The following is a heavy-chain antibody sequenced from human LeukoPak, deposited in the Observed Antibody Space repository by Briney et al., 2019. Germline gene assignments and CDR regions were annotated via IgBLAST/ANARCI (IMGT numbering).Heavy chain of an antibody. Sequence: SETLSLTCTVSGGSISSSSYYWGWIRQPPGKGLEWIGSIYCSGSTYYNPSLKSRVTISVDTSKNQFSLKLSSVTAADTAVYYCARHISPSYYYDSSGYADYWGQGTLVTVSS. V-gene: IGHV4-39*01. CDR3: ARHISPSYYYDSSGYADY. D-gene: IGHD3-22*01. CDR2: IYCSGST. J-gene: IGHJ4*02. CDR1: GGSISSSSYY.